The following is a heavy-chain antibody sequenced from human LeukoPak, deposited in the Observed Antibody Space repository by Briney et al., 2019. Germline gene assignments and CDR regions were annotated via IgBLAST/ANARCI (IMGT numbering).Heavy chain of an antibody. CDR1: GFTFSSYS. CDR3: ARVGFGPSGHDVFDI. J-gene: IGHJ3*02. Sequence: GGSLRLSCAASGFTFSSYSMNWVRQAPGKGLEWVSYISSSSSTIYYADSVKGRFTISRDNAKNSLYLQMNSLRAEDTAVYYCARVGFGPSGHDVFDIWGQGTMVTVSS. D-gene: IGHD1-26*01. CDR2: ISSSSSTI. V-gene: IGHV3-48*01.